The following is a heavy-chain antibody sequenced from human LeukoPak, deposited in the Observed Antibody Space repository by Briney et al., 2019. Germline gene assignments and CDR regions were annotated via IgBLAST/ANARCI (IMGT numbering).Heavy chain of an antibody. D-gene: IGHD6-19*01. CDR2: VSGSGVST. V-gene: IGHV3-23*01. CDR1: GFHFSDYV. Sequence: GRSRRLSCAASGFHFSDYVMTWVRQAPGGGLEWVSAVSGSGVSTYYADSVKGRFTISRDNSNNTLYLHMNSLRAEETAVYYCAKGASSGWLLYWFDPWGQGSLVTVSS. CDR3: AKGASSGWLLYWFDP. J-gene: IGHJ5*02.